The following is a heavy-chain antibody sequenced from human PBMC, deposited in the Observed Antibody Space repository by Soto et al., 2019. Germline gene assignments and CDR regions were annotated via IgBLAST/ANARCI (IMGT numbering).Heavy chain of an antibody. D-gene: IGHD6-6*01. V-gene: IGHV3-9*01. CDR1: GFTFDYYA. Sequence: GGSLRLSCAASGFTFDYYAMHWVRQVPGKGLEWVSSISWNSATRYYADSVKGRFTISRDNAKNSLYLQMNSLRDEDTALYYCAKESDSSLSVVIWDYWGRGTLVTVSS. J-gene: IGHJ4*02. CDR3: AKESDSSLSVVIWDY. CDR2: ISWNSATR.